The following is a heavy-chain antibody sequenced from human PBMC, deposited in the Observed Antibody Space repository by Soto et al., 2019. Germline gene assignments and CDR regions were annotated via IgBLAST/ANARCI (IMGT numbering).Heavy chain of an antibody. CDR2: IYYSGST. CDR1: WGNIRGYD. D-gene: IGHD3-10*01. J-gene: IGHJ5*01. CDR3: ARDPGSGSYYGWFDP. Sequence: TVCWGNIRGYDWRWILKNPGKGLEWIGYIYYSGSTNYNPSLKSRVTISVDTSKNQFSLKLSSVTAADTAVYYCARDPGSGSYYGWFDPSGQATLVSVYS. V-gene: IGHV4-59*01.